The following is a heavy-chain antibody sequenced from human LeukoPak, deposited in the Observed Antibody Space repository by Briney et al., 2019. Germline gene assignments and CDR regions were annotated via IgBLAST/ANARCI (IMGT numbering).Heavy chain of an antibody. J-gene: IGHJ4*02. CDR1: GFNFRNYW. V-gene: IGHV3-74*01. Sequence: PGGSLRLSCVASGFNFRNYWMHWVRQAPGKGLVWVSRINSDGSSTSYADSVKGRFTISRDNAENTLYLQINSLRAEDTAVYYCATGEAATGRLDYWGQGTLVTDSS. CDR2: INSDGSST. CDR3: ATGEAATGRLDY. D-gene: IGHD1-1*01.